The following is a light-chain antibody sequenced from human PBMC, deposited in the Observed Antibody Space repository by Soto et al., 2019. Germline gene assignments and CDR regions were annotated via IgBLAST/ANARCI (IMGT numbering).Light chain of an antibody. V-gene: IGLV2-8*01. Sequence: QSALTQPLSASGSPGQSVTISCTGTSSDIGGYNYVSWYQQHPGKAPKLMIYEVTKRPSGVPDRFSASRSGNTASLTVSGLQSEDEADYYCSSFTGTNNLYVFGTGTKVTVL. CDR3: SSFTGTNNLYV. CDR2: EVT. J-gene: IGLJ1*01. CDR1: SSDIGGYNY.